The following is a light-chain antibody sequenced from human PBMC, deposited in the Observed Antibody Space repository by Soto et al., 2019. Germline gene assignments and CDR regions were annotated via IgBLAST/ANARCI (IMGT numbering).Light chain of an antibody. CDR3: ASYTTSSTLVI. CDR1: SSDVGGYNY. J-gene: IGLJ2*01. Sequence: QSALTQPASVSGSPGQSITISCTGTSSDVGGYNYVSWYQRHPGKAPKLMIYDVSNWPSGVSNRFSGSKSGNTASLTISGLQAEDEADYYCASYTTSSTLVIFGGGTKVTVL. CDR2: DVS. V-gene: IGLV2-14*03.